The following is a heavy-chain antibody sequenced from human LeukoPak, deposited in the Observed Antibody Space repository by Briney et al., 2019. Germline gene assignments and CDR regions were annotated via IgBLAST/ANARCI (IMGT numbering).Heavy chain of an antibody. D-gene: IGHD6-13*01. J-gene: IGHJ4*02. CDR2: ISGSGGGT. Sequence: GGSLRLSCAASGFSFSNYRMSWVRQAPGKGLEWVSAISGSGGGTYYADSVKGRFTISRDNSKNTLYLQMNSLRAEDTAVYYCAKIVAAGIEYWGQGTLVTVSS. CDR3: AKIVAAGIEY. V-gene: IGHV3-23*01. CDR1: GFSFSNYR.